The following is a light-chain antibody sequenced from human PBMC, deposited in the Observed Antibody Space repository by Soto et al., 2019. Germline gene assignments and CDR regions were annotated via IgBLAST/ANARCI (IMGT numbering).Light chain of an antibody. J-gene: IGLJ1*01. V-gene: IGLV2-8*01. CDR1: SSEVGGYNF. CDR2: EVD. Sequence: QSVLTQPPSASGSLGQSVTISCTGTSSEVGGYNFVSWYQQQPGKAPKVMINEVDKRPSGVPDRFSGSKSGDTASLTFSGLQAEDEADYYCSSYAGNTGGYVFGSGTRSPS. CDR3: SSYAGNTGGYV.